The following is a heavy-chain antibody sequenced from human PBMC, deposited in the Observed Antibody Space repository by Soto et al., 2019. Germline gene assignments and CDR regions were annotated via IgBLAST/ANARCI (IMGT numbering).Heavy chain of an antibody. CDR2: MNPNSGNT. V-gene: IGHV1-8*01. D-gene: IGHD3-9*01. Sequence: QVQLVQSGAEVKKPGASVKVSCKASGYTFTSYDINWVRQATGQGLEWMGWMNPNSGNTGYAQKFQGRVTMTRNTSISTAYMELSSLRSEATAVYYCARGGYYDILTGPYYYGMDVCGQGTTVTVSS. CDR1: GYTFTSYD. J-gene: IGHJ6*02. CDR3: ARGGYYDILTGPYYYGMDV.